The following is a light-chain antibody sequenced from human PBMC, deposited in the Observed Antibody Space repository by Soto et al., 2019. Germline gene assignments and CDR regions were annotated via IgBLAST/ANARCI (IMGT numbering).Light chain of an antibody. CDR1: QSVSSY. CDR2: DAS. CDR3: QQLSSYPLT. Sequence: EIVFTQAPATLYLSPGAIAPLSCRASQSVSSYLAWYQKKTGQAPKLLIYDASSRATGIPDRFSGGVSGTDLTLNISRLQPEDVEVDDGQQLSSYPLTFGEGTKVDI. J-gene: IGKJ4*01. V-gene: IGKV3-11*01.